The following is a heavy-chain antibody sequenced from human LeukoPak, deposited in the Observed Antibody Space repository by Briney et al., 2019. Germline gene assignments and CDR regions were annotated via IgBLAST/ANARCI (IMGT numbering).Heavy chain of an antibody. D-gene: IGHD2-15*01. Sequence: GESLKISCKGSGYSFTSYWIGWVRQMPGKGLEWMGIIYPGDSDTRYSPSFQGQVTISADKSISTAYPQWSSLKASDTAMYYCARVQVVVVAANWFDPWGQGTLVTVSS. CDR1: GYSFTSYW. CDR3: ARVQVVVVAANWFDP. J-gene: IGHJ5*02. V-gene: IGHV5-51*01. CDR2: IYPGDSDT.